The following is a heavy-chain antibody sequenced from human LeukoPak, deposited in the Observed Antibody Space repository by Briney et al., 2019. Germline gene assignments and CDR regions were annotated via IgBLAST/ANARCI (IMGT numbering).Heavy chain of an antibody. CDR1: GFTFSSYG. V-gene: IGHV3-33*01. D-gene: IGHD1-26*01. CDR2: IWYDGSNK. CDR3: AREHSGSYSYYFDY. J-gene: IGHJ4*02. Sequence: QPGRSLRLSCAASGFTFSSYGMHGVRQAPGKGREWVAVIWYDGSNKYYADSVKGRFTISRDNSKNTLYLQMNSLRAEDTAVYYCAREHSGSYSYYFDYWGQGTLVTVSS.